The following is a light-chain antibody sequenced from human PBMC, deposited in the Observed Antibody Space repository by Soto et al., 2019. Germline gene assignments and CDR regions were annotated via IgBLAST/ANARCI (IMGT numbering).Light chain of an antibody. CDR2: RTS. J-gene: IGKJ1*01. Sequence: EIVLTQSPGTLSLSPGERATLSCRASQSVSSSYLAWYQQKPGQAPRLLIYRTSNRATGIPDRFSGSGSGTDFTLTISRLEPEDFAVYWCQQYDDWPSFGQGTKVE. CDR1: QSVSSSY. CDR3: QQYDDWPS. V-gene: IGKV3-20*01.